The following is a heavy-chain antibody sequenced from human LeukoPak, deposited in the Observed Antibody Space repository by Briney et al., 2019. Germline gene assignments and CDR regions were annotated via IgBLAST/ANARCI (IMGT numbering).Heavy chain of an antibody. V-gene: IGHV3-30-3*01. Sequence: PGRSLRLSCAASGFTFSSYAMHWVRQAPGKGLEWVAVISYDGSNKYYADSVKGRFTNSRDNSKNTLYLQMNSLRVEDMAVYYCARHYYDSSGYYYYYYGMDVWGQGTTVTVSS. D-gene: IGHD3-22*01. CDR1: GFTFSSYA. CDR3: ARHYYDSSGYYYYYYGMDV. CDR2: ISYDGSNK. J-gene: IGHJ6*02.